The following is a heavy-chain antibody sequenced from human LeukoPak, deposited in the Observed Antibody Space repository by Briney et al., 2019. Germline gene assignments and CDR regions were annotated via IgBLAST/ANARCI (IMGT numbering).Heavy chain of an antibody. J-gene: IGHJ4*02. CDR3: ARVSDDSGWNFDY. V-gene: IGHV1-58*02. CDR2: IVVGSGNT. D-gene: IGHD6-19*01. Sequence: SVKVSCKASGFTFTSSAMQWVRQARGQRLEWIGWIVVGSGNTNYAQKFQERVTITRDMSTSTAYMELSSLTSEDTAVYYCARVSDDSGWNFDYWGQGTLVTVSS. CDR1: GFTFTSSA.